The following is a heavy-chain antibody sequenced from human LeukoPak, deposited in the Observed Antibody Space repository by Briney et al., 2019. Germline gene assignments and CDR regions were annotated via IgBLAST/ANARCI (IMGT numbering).Heavy chain of an antibody. D-gene: IGHD3-10*02. V-gene: IGHV3-48*01. Sequence: GGSLRLSCAASGFTFSSYSMNWVRQAPGKGLEWVSYISSSSSTIYYADSVKGRFTISRDNAKNSLYLQMNSLRAGDTAVYYCARDLVGSADPSYMDVWGKGTTVTISS. CDR3: ARDLVGSADPSYMDV. CDR1: GFTFSSYS. CDR2: ISSSSSTI. J-gene: IGHJ6*03.